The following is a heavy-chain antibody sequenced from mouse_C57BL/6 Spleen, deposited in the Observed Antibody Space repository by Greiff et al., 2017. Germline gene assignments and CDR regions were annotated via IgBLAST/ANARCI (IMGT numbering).Heavy chain of an antibody. V-gene: IGHV1-64*01. CDR2: IHPNSGST. CDR3: AREGNYYGSSYAMDY. J-gene: IGHJ4*01. Sequence: VKLQESGAELVKPGASVKLSCKASGYTFTSYWMHWVKQRPGQGLEWIGMIHPNSGSTNYNEKFKSKATLTVDKSSSTAYMQLSSLTSEDSAVYYCAREGNYYGSSYAMDYWGQGTSVTVSS. D-gene: IGHD1-1*01. CDR1: GYTFTSYW.